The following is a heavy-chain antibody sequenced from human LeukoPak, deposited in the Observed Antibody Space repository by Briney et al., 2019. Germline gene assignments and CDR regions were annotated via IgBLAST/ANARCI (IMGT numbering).Heavy chain of an antibody. D-gene: IGHD2-15*01. CDR1: GGSISSSSYY. J-gene: IGHJ4*02. Sequence: SETLSLTCTVSGGSISSSSYYWGWIRQPPGKGLEWIGSIYYSGSTYYNPSLKSRVTISVDTSKNQFSLKLSSVTVADTAVYYCARQGDIVVVVAATAARFDYWGQGTLVTVSS. CDR2: IYYSGST. CDR3: ARQGDIVVVVAATAARFDY. V-gene: IGHV4-39*01.